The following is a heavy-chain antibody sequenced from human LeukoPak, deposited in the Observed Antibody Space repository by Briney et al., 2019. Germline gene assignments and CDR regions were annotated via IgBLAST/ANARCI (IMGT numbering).Heavy chain of an antibody. V-gene: IGHV1-69*13. J-gene: IGHJ6*02. CDR1: GGTFSKYT. CDR2: ITPLFGTA. D-gene: IGHD2-15*01. CDR3: ARGLIVVVVAATFASYGMAV. Sequence: GASVKVSCKASGGTFSKYTISWVRQRPGQGLEWMGGITPLFGTANYAQKFQGRVTITADESTSTAYMELSSLRSEDTAVYYCARGLIVVVVAATFASYGMAVWGQGTTVTVSS.